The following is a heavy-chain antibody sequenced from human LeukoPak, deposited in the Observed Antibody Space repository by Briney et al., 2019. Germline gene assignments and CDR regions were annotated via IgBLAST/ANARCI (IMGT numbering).Heavy chain of an antibody. CDR1: GFTFSSYE. V-gene: IGHV3-23*01. J-gene: IGHJ4*02. CDR3: AKGPIVRFDY. D-gene: IGHD1-26*01. CDR2: ISGSGDNT. Sequence: GGSLRLSCAASGFTFSSYEMNWVRQAPGKGLEWVSGISGSGDNTYYADPVKGRFTIFRDNSKNTLYLQMNSLRAEDTALYYCAKGPIVRFDYWGQGTLVTVSS.